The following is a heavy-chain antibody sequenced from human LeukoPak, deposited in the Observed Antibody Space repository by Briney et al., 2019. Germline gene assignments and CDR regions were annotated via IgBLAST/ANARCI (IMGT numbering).Heavy chain of an antibody. CDR3: AKDPSFNPSSFDY. D-gene: IGHD6-19*01. CDR2: INQGGSVQ. Sequence: GGSLRLSCAASGFTFRAYWMSWVRQAPGKGLEWVANINQGGSVQYYVGSVKGRFTISRDDAKNSLYVQMNSLREDDTAVYYCAKDPSFNPSSFDYWGQGTLVTVSS. V-gene: IGHV3-7*01. CDR1: GFTFRAYW. J-gene: IGHJ4*02.